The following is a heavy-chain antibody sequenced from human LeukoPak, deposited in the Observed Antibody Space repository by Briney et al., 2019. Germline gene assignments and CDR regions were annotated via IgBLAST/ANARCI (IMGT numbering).Heavy chain of an antibody. Sequence: ASVKVSCKASGYTFTSYYMHWVRQAPGQGLEWMGIINPSGGSTSYAQKFQVRVTMTRDTSTITVYMELSSLISEDTAVYYCARGGFITPYYYGMDVWGQGTTVTVSS. CDR3: ARGGFITPYYYGMDV. CDR1: GYTFTSYY. D-gene: IGHD5-12*01. V-gene: IGHV1-46*01. J-gene: IGHJ6*02. CDR2: INPSGGST.